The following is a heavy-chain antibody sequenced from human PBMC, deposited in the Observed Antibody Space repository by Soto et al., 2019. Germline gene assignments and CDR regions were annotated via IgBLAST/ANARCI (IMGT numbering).Heavy chain of an antibody. CDR3: ARYLGMIYSGYDSSSDVYYYGMDV. CDR1: GYSFTSYW. V-gene: IGHV5-51*01. CDR2: IYPGDSDT. D-gene: IGHD5-12*01. Sequence: GESLKISCKGSGYSFTSYWIGWVRQMPGKGLEWMGIIYPGDSDTRYSPSFQGQVTISADKSISTAYLQWSSLKASDTAMYYCARYLGMIYSGYDSSSDVYYYGMDVWGQGTTVTVSS. J-gene: IGHJ6*02.